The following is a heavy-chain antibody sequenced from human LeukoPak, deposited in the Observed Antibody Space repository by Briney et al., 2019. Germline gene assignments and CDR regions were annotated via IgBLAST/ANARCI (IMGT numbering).Heavy chain of an antibody. CDR3: ARDRNSVLRFLEWLPIDY. CDR2: ISSSSSYI. CDR1: GFTFSSYS. J-gene: IGHJ4*02. Sequence: GGSLRLSCAASGFTFSSYSMNWVRQAPGKGLEWVSSISSSSSYIYYADLVKGRFTISRDNAKNSLYLQMNSLRAEDTAVYYCARDRNSVLRFLEWLPIDYWGQGTLVTVSS. D-gene: IGHD3-3*01. V-gene: IGHV3-21*01.